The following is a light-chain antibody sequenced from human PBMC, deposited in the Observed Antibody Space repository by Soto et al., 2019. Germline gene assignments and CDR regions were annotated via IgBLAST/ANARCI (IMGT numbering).Light chain of an antibody. J-gene: IGLJ2*01. Sequence: QSALTQPRSVSGSPGQSVTISCTGTSSDVGGYNYVSWYQQHPGKAPKLMIYAVSKRPSGVPDRFSGSKSGNTASLTISGLQAEDEADYSCCSYAGNYNFVFGGGTKVTVL. V-gene: IGLV2-11*01. CDR1: SSDVGGYNY. CDR2: AVS. CDR3: CSYAGNYNFV.